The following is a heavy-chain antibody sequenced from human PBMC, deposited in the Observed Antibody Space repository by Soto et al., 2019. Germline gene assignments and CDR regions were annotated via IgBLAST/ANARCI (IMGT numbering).Heavy chain of an antibody. Sequence: QVQLVQSGAEEKKPGASVKVSCKASGYTFTSYAMHWVRQAPGQRLEWMGWINAGNGNTKYLQKFQGRVTITRDTSASTHYMELSSLRSEDTVVYYCAGDVGGCDYWGQETLVTVSA. CDR1: GYTFTSYA. V-gene: IGHV1-3*05. J-gene: IGHJ4*02. CDR3: AGDVGGCDY. CDR2: INAGNGNT. D-gene: IGHD3-16*01.